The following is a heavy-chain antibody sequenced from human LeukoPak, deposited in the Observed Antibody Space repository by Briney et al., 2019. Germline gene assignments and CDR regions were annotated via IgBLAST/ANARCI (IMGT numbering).Heavy chain of an antibody. Sequence: SETLSLTCTVSGGSISSYYWSWIRQPPGKGLEWIGYIYYSGSTNYNPSLKSRVTISVDTSKNQFSLKLSSVTAADTAVYYCARVSSRPVLASGDYWGQGTLVTVSS. V-gene: IGHV4-59*01. D-gene: IGHD6-13*01. CDR3: ARVSSRPVLASGDY. CDR1: GGSISSYY. CDR2: IYYSGST. J-gene: IGHJ4*02.